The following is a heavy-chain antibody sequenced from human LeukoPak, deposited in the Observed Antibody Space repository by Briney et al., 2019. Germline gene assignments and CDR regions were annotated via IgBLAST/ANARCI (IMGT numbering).Heavy chain of an antibody. Sequence: SGGSLRLSCAASGFTFTDYYMIWIRQAPGKGLEWVSYIGSSGINIYYADSVKGRFTISRGNAKNSLYPQLNGLRADDTAVYFCVRGRGSCSSSSCYGYFDVWGQGTLVTVSS. V-gene: IGHV3-11*01. CDR3: VRGRGSCSSSSCYGYFDV. CDR2: IGSSGINI. J-gene: IGHJ4*02. CDR1: GFTFTDYY. D-gene: IGHD2-2*01.